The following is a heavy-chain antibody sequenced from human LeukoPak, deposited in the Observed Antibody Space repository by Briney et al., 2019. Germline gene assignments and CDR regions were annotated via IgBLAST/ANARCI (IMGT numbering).Heavy chain of an antibody. CDR1: GFTFDDYG. Sequence: GGSLRLSCAASGFTFDDYGMSWVRQAPGKGLEWVSAISGSGGSTYYADSVKGRFTISRDNSKNTLYLQMNSLRAEDTAVYYCARGHYDSSGYYIGPFDYWGQGTLVTVFS. CDR2: ISGSGGST. J-gene: IGHJ4*02. CDR3: ARGHYDSSGYYIGPFDY. V-gene: IGHV3-23*01. D-gene: IGHD3-22*01.